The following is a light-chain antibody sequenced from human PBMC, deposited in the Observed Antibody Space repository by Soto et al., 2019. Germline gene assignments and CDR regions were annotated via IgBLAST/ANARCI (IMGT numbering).Light chain of an antibody. CDR1: SSNIGSNT. J-gene: IGLJ2*01. Sequence: QPVLTQPPSASGTPGQRVTISCSGGSSNIGSNTVNWYQQLPGTAPKLLIYANNQRPSGVPDRFSGSKSGTSASLAISGLQSEDEADYYCAAWDDSLNGHVVFGGGTKLTVL. V-gene: IGLV1-44*01. CDR2: ANN. CDR3: AAWDDSLNGHVV.